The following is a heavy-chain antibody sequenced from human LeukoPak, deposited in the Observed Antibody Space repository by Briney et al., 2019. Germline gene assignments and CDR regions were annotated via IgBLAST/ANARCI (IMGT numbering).Heavy chain of an antibody. J-gene: IGHJ4*01. CDR3: ARSTYYYDSSGFCLPFHFYY. CDR1: GGTFSSYA. CDR2: IIPIFGTA. D-gene: IGHD3-22*01. V-gene: IGHV1-69*01. Sequence: GASVKVSCKASGGTFSSYAISWVRQAPGQGLEWMGGIIPIFGTANYAQKFQGRVTITADESTSTAYMELSSLRSEDTAVYYCARSTYYYDSSGFCLPFHFYYLGQGTLVT.